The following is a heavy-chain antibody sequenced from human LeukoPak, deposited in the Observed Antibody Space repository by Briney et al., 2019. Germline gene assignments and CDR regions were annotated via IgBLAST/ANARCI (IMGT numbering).Heavy chain of an antibody. CDR1: GDSTSNINYY. J-gene: IGHJ4*02. CDR3: ASQRNDYYDSSGHDY. CDR2: IYYSGST. D-gene: IGHD3-22*01. V-gene: IGHV4-39*01. Sequence: TSETLSLTCTVSGDSTSNINYYWGWIRQPPGKGLEWIGSIYYSGSTYYNPSLKSRVTISVDTSKNQFSLKLSSVTAADTAVCYCASQRNDYYDSSGHDYWGQGTLVTVSS.